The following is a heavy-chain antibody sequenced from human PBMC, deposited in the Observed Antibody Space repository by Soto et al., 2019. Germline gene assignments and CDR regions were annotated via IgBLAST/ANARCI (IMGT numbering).Heavy chain of an antibody. J-gene: IGHJ3*02. CDR1: GFTSRSYE. V-gene: IGHV3-48*03. Sequence: QAGGSLRLSCAASGFTSRSYEMNWVRQAPGKGLEWVSYISGTGATIRYADSVKGRFTISRDNAENSVYLQMNSLRAEDTAVYYCVRDDSSGLLRQHDAFDIWGQGTMVTVSS. D-gene: IGHD3-22*01. CDR2: ISGTGATI. CDR3: VRDDSSGLLRQHDAFDI.